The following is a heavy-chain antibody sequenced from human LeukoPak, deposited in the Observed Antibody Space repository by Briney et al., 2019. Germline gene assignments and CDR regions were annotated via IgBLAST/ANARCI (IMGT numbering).Heavy chain of an antibody. V-gene: IGHV4-34*01. J-gene: IGHJ4*02. D-gene: IGHD6-13*01. Sequence: SETLSLTCAVYGGSFSGYYWSWIRQPPGKGLEWIGEINHSGSTNYNPSLKSRVTISVDTSKNQFSLKLSSVTAADTAVYYCARLPNIAAAGTRYVYWGQGTLVTVSS. CDR2: INHSGST. CDR3: ARLPNIAAAGTRYVY. CDR1: GGSFSGYY.